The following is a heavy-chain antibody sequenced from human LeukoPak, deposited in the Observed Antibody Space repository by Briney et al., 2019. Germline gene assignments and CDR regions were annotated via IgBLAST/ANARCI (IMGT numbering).Heavy chain of an antibody. CDR3: ARGPSGRMKGYSYGYFDY. J-gene: IGHJ4*02. Sequence: SETLSLTCTVSGGSISSGSYYWSWIRQPAGKGLDWIGRIYTTGSTNYNPSLKSRVTISVDTSKNQFSLKLSSVTAADTAVYYCARGPSGRMKGYSYGYFDYWGQGTLVTVSS. V-gene: IGHV4-61*02. D-gene: IGHD5-18*01. CDR1: GGSISSGSYY. CDR2: IYTTGST.